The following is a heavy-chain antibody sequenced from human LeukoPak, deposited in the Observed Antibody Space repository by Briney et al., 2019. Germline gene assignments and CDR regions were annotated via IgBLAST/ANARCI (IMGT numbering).Heavy chain of an antibody. J-gene: IGHJ4*02. CDR1: GFTFSSYA. CDR3: ARGYYDSSGNDY. Sequence: GGSLRLSCAASGFTFSSYAMHWVRQAPGKGLECVAVISYDGSNKSYADSVKARFTISRDNSKNTLYLQMNSLRAEDTAVYYCARGYYDSSGNDYWGQGTLVTVSS. V-gene: IGHV3-30-3*01. CDR2: ISYDGSNK. D-gene: IGHD3-22*01.